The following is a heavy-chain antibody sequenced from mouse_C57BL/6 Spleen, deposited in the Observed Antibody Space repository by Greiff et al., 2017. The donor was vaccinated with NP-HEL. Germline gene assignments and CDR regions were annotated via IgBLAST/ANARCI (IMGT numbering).Heavy chain of an antibody. Sequence: EVKLMESGGGLVQPKGSLKLSCAASGFSFNTYAMNWVRQAPGKGLEWVARIRSKSNNYATYYADSVKDRFTISRDDSESMLYLQMNNLKTEDTAMYYCVRSTMITYFDYWGQGTTLTVSS. J-gene: IGHJ2*01. V-gene: IGHV10-1*01. D-gene: IGHD2-4*01. CDR2: IRSKSNNYAT. CDR3: VRSTMITYFDY. CDR1: GFSFNTYA.